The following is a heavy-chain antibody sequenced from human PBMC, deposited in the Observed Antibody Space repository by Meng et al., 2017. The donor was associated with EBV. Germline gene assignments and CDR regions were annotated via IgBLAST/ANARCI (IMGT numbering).Heavy chain of an antibody. Sequence: QAHLVQSGGEVKKTGCSVKVACKASGGNSISYAISWVRQAPGQGLEWMGGIIPVFGTANYAQKFQGRVTITADESTSTAYMELSSLRSEDTAVYYCARDPSSSSPYFDYWGQGTLVTVSS. CDR3: ARDPSSSSPYFDY. V-gene: IGHV1-69*01. D-gene: IGHD6-6*01. CDR1: GGNSISYA. J-gene: IGHJ4*02. CDR2: IIPVFGTA.